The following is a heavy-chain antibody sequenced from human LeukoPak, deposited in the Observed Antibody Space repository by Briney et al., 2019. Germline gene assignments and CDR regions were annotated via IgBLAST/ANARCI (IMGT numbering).Heavy chain of an antibody. D-gene: IGHD3-3*01. CDR2: INPNSGGT. Sequence: ASVKVSCKASGYTFTGYYMHRVRQAPGQGLEWMGWINPNSGGTNYAQKFQGRVTMTRDTSISTAYMELSRLRSDDTAVYYCARFSKPGVVITYYFDYWGQGTLVTVSS. CDR1: GYTFTGYY. V-gene: IGHV1-2*02. J-gene: IGHJ4*02. CDR3: ARFSKPGVVITYYFDY.